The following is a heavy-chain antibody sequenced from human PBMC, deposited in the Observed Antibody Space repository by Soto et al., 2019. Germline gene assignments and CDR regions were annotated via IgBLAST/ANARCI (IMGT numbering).Heavy chain of an antibody. D-gene: IGHD3-9*01. CDR3: AKGWEVDILTGYPRAYYGMDV. CDR2: ISGSGGST. Sequence: PGGSLRLSCAASGFTFISYAMSWVRQAPGKGLEWVSAISGSGGSTYYADSVKGRFTISRDNSKNTLYLQMNSLRAEDTAVYYCAKGWEVDILTGYPRAYYGMDVWGQGTTVTVSS. V-gene: IGHV3-23*01. CDR1: GFTFISYA. J-gene: IGHJ6*02.